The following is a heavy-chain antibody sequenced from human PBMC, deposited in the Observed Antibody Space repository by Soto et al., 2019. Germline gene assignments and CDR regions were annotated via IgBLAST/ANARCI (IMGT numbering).Heavy chain of an antibody. J-gene: IGHJ3*02. D-gene: IGHD3-3*01. CDR3: ARDRSEWLGAGAFDI. CDR1: GFTFSSYG. CDR2: IWYDGSNK. Sequence: GGSLRLSCAASGFTFSSYGMHWVRQAPGKGLEWVAVIWYDGSNKYYADSVKGRFTISRDNSKNTLYLQMNSLRAEDTAVYYCARDRSEWLGAGAFDIWGQGTMVTVSS. V-gene: IGHV3-33*08.